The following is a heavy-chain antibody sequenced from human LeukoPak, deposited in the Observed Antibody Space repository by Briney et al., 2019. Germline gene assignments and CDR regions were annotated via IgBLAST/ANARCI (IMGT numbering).Heavy chain of an antibody. CDR1: GGSISSGSYY. CDR2: IYTSGST. V-gene: IGHV4-61*02. CDR3: ARRRGKRFLEWLRYFDY. D-gene: IGHD3-3*01. J-gene: IGHJ4*02. Sequence: SEILSLTCTVSGGSISSGSYYWSWIRQPAGKGLEWIGRIYTSGSTNYNPSLKSRVTISVDTSKNQFSLKLSSVTAADTAVYYCARRRGKRFLEWLRYFDYWGQGTLVTVSS.